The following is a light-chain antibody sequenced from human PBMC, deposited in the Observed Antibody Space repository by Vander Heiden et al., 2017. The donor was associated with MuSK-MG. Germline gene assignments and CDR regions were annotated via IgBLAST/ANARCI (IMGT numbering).Light chain of an antibody. V-gene: IGKV1-33*01. CDR1: QDISNY. Sequence: DIQMTQSPSPLSASVGDRVTITCQASQDISNYLNWYQQKPGKAPKLLIYDASNLETGVPSRFSGSGSGTDFTFTISSLQPEDIATYYCQQYDNLPITFGHGTRLEIK. CDR3: QQYDNLPIT. CDR2: DAS. J-gene: IGKJ5*01.